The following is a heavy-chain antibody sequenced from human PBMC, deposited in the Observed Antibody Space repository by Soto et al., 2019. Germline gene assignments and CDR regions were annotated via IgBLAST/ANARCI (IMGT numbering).Heavy chain of an antibody. V-gene: IGHV4-4*02. Sequence: PSETLSLTCAVSGGSISSSNWWSWVRQPPGRGLEWIGEIYHSGSTNYNPSLKSRVTISVDKSKNQFSLKLSSVTAADTAVYYCARAPQRGRLAVAGFDYWGQGTLVTVSS. CDR3: ARAPQRGRLAVAGFDY. CDR1: GGSISSSNW. J-gene: IGHJ4*02. D-gene: IGHD6-19*01. CDR2: IYHSGST.